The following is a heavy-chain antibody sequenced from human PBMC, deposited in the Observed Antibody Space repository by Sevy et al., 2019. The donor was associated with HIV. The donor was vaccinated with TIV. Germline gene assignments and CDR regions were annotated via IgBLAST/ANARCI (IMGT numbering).Heavy chain of an antibody. CDR1: GFTFSSYS. Sequence: GGSLRLSCAASGFTFSSYSMNWVRQAPGKGLEWVSYISSSSSTIYYADSVKGRFTISRDNAKNSLYLQMNSRRDEDTAVYYCARDRGVEMATIHDAFDIWGQGTMVTVSS. CDR2: ISSSSSTI. V-gene: IGHV3-48*02. CDR3: ARDRGVEMATIHDAFDI. J-gene: IGHJ3*02. D-gene: IGHD5-12*01.